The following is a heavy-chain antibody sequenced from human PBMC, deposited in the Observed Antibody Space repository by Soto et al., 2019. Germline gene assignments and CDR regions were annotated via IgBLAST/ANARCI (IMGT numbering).Heavy chain of an antibody. Sequence: EVQLVESGGGLVQPGGSLRLSCTASGFIVSDTYMNWVRQAPGKGLEWVSVISNRGDTHYADSVRGRFSLSRDIADNTLYLQMNNLGVEDTAVYYCAREPRYCRGGSCSITGDAFDIWGQGTMVTVSS. J-gene: IGHJ3*02. V-gene: IGHV3-66*01. CDR2: ISNRGDT. D-gene: IGHD2-15*01. CDR3: AREPRYCRGGSCSITGDAFDI. CDR1: GFIVSDTY.